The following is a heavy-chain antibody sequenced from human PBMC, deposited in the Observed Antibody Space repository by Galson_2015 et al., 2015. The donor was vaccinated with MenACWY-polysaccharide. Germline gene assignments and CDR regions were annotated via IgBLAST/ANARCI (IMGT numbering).Heavy chain of an antibody. V-gene: IGHV1-8*01. J-gene: IGHJ5*02. Sequence: SVKVSCKASGYSFSSYDIHWVRQTTGQGLEWMGWMNPNSGNTGYAQKFQGRVTMTRNTSISIAYMELSSLRSEDTAVYYCARGGKYYYDSSGYLNWFHPWGQGTLVTVSS. CDR1: GYSFSSYD. CDR2: MNPNSGNT. D-gene: IGHD3-22*01. CDR3: ARGGKYYYDSSGYLNWFHP.